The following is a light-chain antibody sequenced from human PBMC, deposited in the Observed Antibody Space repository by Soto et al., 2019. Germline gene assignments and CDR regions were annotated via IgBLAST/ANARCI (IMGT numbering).Light chain of an antibody. CDR2: DAS. J-gene: IGKJ4*01. Sequence: IVLTPSPATLSLSPGERATLSCRAGQSISTYLAWYQQKSGQAPRLLIYDASNRATGTPARFSGSGSGTDFTLTISSLEPEDSAVYYCQQRYVWLTFGGGTKVDIK. CDR3: QQRYVWLT. V-gene: IGKV3-11*01. CDR1: QSISTY.